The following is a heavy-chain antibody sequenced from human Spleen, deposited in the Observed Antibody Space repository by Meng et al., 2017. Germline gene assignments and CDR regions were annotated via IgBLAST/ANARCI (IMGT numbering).Heavy chain of an antibody. D-gene: IGHD4-11*01. CDR2: INHGGST. CDR1: GGSFSDYY. CDR3: ARGPTTMAHDFDY. V-gene: IGHV4-34*01. Sequence: QVQLQQWGAGLLQPSETLSLTCVVSGGSFSDYYWSWIRQPPGKGLEWIGEINHGGSTNYNPSLESRATISVDTSQNNLSLKLSSVTAADSAVYYCARGPTTMAHDFDYWGQGTLVTVSS. J-gene: IGHJ4*02.